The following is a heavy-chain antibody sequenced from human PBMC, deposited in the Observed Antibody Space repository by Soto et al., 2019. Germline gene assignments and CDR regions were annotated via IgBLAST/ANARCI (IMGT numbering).Heavy chain of an antibody. CDR2: ISSNGGST. D-gene: IGHD2-15*01. J-gene: IGHJ4*02. V-gene: IGHV3-64*01. CDR1: GFTFSSYA. CDR3: AKGVYCSGGSCYSGLNYFDY. Sequence: GSLRLSCAASGFTFSSYAMHWVRQAPGKGLEYVSAISSNGGSTYYANSVKGRFTISRDNSKNTLYLQMNSLRAEDTAVYYCAKGVYCSGGSCYSGLNYFDYWGQGTLVTVSS.